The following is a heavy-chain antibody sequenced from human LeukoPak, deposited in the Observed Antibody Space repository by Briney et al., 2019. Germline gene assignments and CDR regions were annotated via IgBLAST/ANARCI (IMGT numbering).Heavy chain of an antibody. CDR2: MNPNSGNT. CDR3: ARGSTDDFWSGYYKYYFDY. D-gene: IGHD3-3*01. V-gene: IGHV1-8*01. Sequence: GASVKVSCKVSGYTLTELSMHWVRQATGQGLEWMGWMNPNSGNTGYAQKFQGRVTMTRNTSISTAYMELSSLRSEDTAVYYCARGSTDDFWSGYYKYYFDYWGQGTLVTVSS. J-gene: IGHJ4*02. CDR1: GYTLTELS.